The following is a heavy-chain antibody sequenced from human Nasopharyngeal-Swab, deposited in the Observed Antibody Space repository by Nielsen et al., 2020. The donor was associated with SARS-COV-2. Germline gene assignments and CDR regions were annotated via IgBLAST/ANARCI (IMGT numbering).Heavy chain of an antibody. D-gene: IGHD3-9*01. J-gene: IGHJ4*02. CDR2: IYPGDSDT. CDR3: ARGLRYFDWQTFFDY. V-gene: IGHV5-51*01. Sequence: GESLKISCKGSGYSFTSYWIGWVRQMPGKGLEWMGIIYPGDSDTRYSPSFQGQVTISADKSISTACLQWSSLKASDTAMYYCARGLRYFDWQTFFDYWGQGTLVTVSS. CDR1: GYSFTSYW.